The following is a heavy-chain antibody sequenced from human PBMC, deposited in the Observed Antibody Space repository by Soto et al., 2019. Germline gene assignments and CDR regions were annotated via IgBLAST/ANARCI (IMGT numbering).Heavy chain of an antibody. D-gene: IGHD1-1*01. CDR1: GGTFNRYT. CDR2: IIPIFGTA. Sequence: VQLVQSGAEVKKPGSSVKLSCKASGGTFNRYTISWVRQAPGQGLEWMGGIIPIFGTANYAQKFQGRVAIIADESTSAAYMELRSLTSEDTAVYYCALWGFRDGNNSKYNYSGMDVWGQGTTVTVS. J-gene: IGHJ6*02. CDR3: ALWGFRDGNNSKYNYSGMDV. V-gene: IGHV1-69*01.